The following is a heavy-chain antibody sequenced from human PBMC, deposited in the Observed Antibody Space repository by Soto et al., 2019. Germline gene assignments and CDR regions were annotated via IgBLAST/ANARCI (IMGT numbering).Heavy chain of an antibody. CDR1: GGSISSGGYY. Sequence: QVQLQESGPGLVKPSQTLSLTCTVSGGSISSGGYYWSWIRQHPGKGLEWIGYIYYSGSTYYNPSLKSRGTISADTSKIQFSLKLSSVTAAATAVYYCAREGGIVGATAADYWGQGTLVTVSS. CDR2: IYYSGST. CDR3: AREGGIVGATAADY. J-gene: IGHJ4*02. D-gene: IGHD1-26*01. V-gene: IGHV4-31*03.